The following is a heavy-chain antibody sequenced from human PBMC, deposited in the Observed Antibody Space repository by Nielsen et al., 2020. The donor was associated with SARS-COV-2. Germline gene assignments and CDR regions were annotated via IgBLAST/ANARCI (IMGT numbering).Heavy chain of an antibody. CDR1: GLSFTDRGVG. CDR3: VYSNGHTWYDITS. J-gene: IGHJ5*02. Sequence: SGPTLVKPTQTLTLTCTLSGLSFTDRGVGVGWIRQPPGKALEWLAVIFWDGDKRYSPSLKNRLTITRDNSKDQLVFTMTNMDPVDTATYFCVYSNGHTWYDITSSGQGILVTVSS. D-gene: IGHD1-1*01. V-gene: IGHV2-5*02. CDR2: IFWDGDK.